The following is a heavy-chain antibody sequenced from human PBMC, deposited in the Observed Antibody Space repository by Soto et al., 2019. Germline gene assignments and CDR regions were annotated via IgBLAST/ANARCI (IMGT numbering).Heavy chain of an antibody. J-gene: IGHJ4*02. D-gene: IGHD2-15*01. V-gene: IGHV3-23*01. CDR2: VSIGGST. Sequence: LRLSCAASGFTFSSYAIGWVRQGPGKGLEWVAVVSIGGSTHYADSVRGRFTISRDNSKNTLSLQMNSLTAEDTAVYFCAKRRGAGGHFDYWGQGALVTVSS. CDR3: AKRRGAGGHFDY. CDR1: GFTFSSYA.